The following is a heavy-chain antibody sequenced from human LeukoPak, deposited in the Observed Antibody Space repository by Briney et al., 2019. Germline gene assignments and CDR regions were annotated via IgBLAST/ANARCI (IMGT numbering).Heavy chain of an antibody. Sequence: SGTLSLTCAVSGGSISSGGYSWSWIRQPPGKGLEWIGYIHHSGSTYYNPSLKSRVTISVDRSKNQFSLKLSSVTAADTAVYYCARARVLLWFGEKQNWFDPWGQGTLVTVSS. CDR1: GGSISSGGYS. J-gene: IGHJ5*02. D-gene: IGHD3-10*01. CDR3: ARARVLLWFGEKQNWFDP. V-gene: IGHV4-30-2*01. CDR2: IHHSGST.